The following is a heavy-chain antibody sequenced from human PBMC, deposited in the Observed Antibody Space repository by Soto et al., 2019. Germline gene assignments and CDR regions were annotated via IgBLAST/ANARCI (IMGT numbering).Heavy chain of an antibody. V-gene: IGHV4-39*01. J-gene: IGHJ6*03. CDR2: IYYSGST. CDR3: ARHAVLWFGELRSYYMDV. Sequence: QLQLQESGPGLVKPSETLSLTCTVSGGSISSSSYYWGWIRQPPGKGLEWIGSIYYSGSTYYNPSLKRRVTISVDTSKNQFSLKLSSVTAADTAVYYCARHAVLWFGELRSYYMDVWGKGTTVTVSS. CDR1: GGSISSSSYY. D-gene: IGHD3-10*01.